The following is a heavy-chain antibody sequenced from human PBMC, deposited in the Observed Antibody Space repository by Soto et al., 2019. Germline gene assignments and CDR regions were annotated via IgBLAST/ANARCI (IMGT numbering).Heavy chain of an antibody. CDR1: GDSMNSHY. Sequence: PSETLSLTCTVTGDSMNSHYWSWLRQPPGKALEWMGYVYFTGSTNYSPSLESRLTILVDTSKNQFSLKLTSVTAADTAVYYCASFPVIPGRDSPLIFDYWGQGTLVTVS. CDR2: VYFTGST. V-gene: IGHV4-59*08. CDR3: ASFPVIPGRDSPLIFDY. J-gene: IGHJ4*01. D-gene: IGHD3-22*01.